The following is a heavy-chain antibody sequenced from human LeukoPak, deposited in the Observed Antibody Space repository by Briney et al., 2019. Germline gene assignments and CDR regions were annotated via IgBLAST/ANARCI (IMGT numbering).Heavy chain of an antibody. Sequence: GGSLRLSCAASGFTFSDYYMSWIRQAPGKGLEWVSAISGSGGSTYYADSVKGRFTISRDNSKNTLYLQMNSLRAEDTAVYYCAKDQNGYFDYWGQGTLVTVSS. D-gene: IGHD1-1*01. V-gene: IGHV3-23*01. CDR1: GFTFSDYY. CDR3: AKDQNGYFDY. CDR2: ISGSGGST. J-gene: IGHJ4*02.